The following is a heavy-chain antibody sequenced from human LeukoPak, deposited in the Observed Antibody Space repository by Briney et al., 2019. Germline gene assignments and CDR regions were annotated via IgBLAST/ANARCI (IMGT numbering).Heavy chain of an antibody. CDR2: ISSSSSYI. Sequence: GGSLRLSCAASGFTFSSYSMNWVRQAPGKGLEWVSSISSSSSYIYYADSVKGRFTISRDNAMSSLYLQMNSLRAEDTAVYYCAELGITMIGGVWGKGTTVTISS. J-gene: IGHJ6*04. D-gene: IGHD3-10*02. V-gene: IGHV3-21*01. CDR3: AELGITMIGGV. CDR1: GFTFSSYS.